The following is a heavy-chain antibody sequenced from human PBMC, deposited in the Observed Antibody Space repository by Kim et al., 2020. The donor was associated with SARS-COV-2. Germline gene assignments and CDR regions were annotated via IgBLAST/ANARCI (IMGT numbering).Heavy chain of an antibody. D-gene: IGHD3-16*02. CDR2: MSSSSSYI. Sequence: GGSLRLSCAASGFTFSRYSMNWVRQAPGKGLEWVSSMSSSSSYIYYADSVKGRFTISRDNAKNSLYLQMNSLRAEDTAVYYCARRYDYLWGSYRSVTYFDSWGQGTVVTVSS. CDR1: GFTFSRYS. CDR3: ARRYDYLWGSYRSVTYFDS. V-gene: IGHV3-21*01. J-gene: IGHJ4*02.